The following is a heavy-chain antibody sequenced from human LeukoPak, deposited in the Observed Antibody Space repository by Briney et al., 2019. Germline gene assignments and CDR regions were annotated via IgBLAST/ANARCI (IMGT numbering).Heavy chain of an antibody. CDR1: GGSISSSSYY. CDR3: ARRRDYYDSSGYPYYFDY. V-gene: IGHV4-39*07. CDR2: IYYSGST. J-gene: IGHJ4*02. D-gene: IGHD3-22*01. Sequence: PSETLSLTCTVSGGSISSSSYYWGWIRQPPGKGLEWIGSIYYSGSTYYNPSLKSRVTISVDTSKNQFSLKLSSVTAADTAVYYCARRRDYYDSSGYPYYFDYWGQGTLVTVSS.